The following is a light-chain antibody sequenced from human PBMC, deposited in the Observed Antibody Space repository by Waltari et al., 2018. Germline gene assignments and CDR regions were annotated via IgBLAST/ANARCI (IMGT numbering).Light chain of an antibody. Sequence: EIVLTQSPGTLSLSPGERATLSCRASQWVGRYLAWYKQQHGQAPRLLIYDASTRATGIPDRFSGGGSGTDFSLTISRLEPEDFAVYYCQMYVRLPVTFGQGTKVEI. CDR2: DAS. V-gene: IGKV3-20*01. CDR3: QMYVRLPVT. CDR1: QWVGRY. J-gene: IGKJ1*01.